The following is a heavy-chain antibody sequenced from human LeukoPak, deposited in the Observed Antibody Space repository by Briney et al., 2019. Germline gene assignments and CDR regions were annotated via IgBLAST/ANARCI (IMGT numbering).Heavy chain of an antibody. CDR2: INHSGST. J-gene: IGHJ4*02. Sequence: SETLSLTCTVSGYSISSGYYWGWIRQPPGKGLEWIGEINHSGSTNYNPSLKSRVTISVDTSKNQFSLKLSSVTAADTAVYYCARGLGATRVWNYWGQGTLVTVSS. D-gene: IGHD5-24*01. V-gene: IGHV4-38-2*02. CDR3: ARGLGATRVWNY. CDR1: GYSISSGYY.